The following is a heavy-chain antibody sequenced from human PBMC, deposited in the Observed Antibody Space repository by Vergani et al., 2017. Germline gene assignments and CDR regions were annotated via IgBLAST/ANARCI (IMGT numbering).Heavy chain of an antibody. Sequence: FTISRDNSKNTLYLQMNSLRAEDTAVYYCARPYYYGSGSYYNGALVDVWGKGTTVTVSS. J-gene: IGHJ6*04. D-gene: IGHD3-10*01. V-gene: IGHV3-30*07. CDR3: ARPYYYGSGSYYNGALVDV.